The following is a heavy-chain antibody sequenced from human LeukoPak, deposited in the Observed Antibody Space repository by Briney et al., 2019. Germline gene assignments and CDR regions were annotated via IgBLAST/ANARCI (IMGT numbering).Heavy chain of an antibody. CDR1: GFTFSSYG. D-gene: IGHD1-26*01. CDR2: ISYDGSNK. CDR3: AKDRQWELLLPFDY. J-gene: IGHJ4*02. V-gene: IGHV3-30*18. Sequence: GGSLRLSCAASGFTFSSYGMHWVRQAPGKGLEWVAVISYDGSNKYYADSVKGRFTIPRDNSKNTLYLQMNSLRAEDTAVYYCAKDRQWELLLPFDYWGQGTLVTVSS.